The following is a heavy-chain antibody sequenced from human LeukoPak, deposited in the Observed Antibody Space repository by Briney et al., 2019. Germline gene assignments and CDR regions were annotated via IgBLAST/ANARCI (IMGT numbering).Heavy chain of an antibody. CDR3: IRDFRSADL. J-gene: IGHJ5*02. CDR2: IYVDGRTT. CDR1: GFTFSNYC. V-gene: IGHV3-74*01. Sequence: PGGSLRPSCVACGFTFSNYCMPWVRQPPGKGLVWVSRIYVDGRTTNYAHSVKGRFTISRDNAKNTVYLEMNSLSVEDTATYYCIRDFRSADLWGQGTLVTVTS.